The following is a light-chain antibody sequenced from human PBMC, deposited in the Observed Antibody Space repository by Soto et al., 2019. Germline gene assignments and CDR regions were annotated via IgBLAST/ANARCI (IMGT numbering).Light chain of an antibody. J-gene: IGKJ3*01. V-gene: IGKV3-11*01. Sequence: EIVLTQSTATLSLSPGDRATLSCRASQNVRTYLGWYQQKPGQAPRLLIYDASNRATGIPARFSGSGSGTDFTLTISSLEPEDFAVYYCQQRGTWPPFTFGPGTKVDLK. CDR2: DAS. CDR3: QQRGTWPPFT. CDR1: QNVRTY.